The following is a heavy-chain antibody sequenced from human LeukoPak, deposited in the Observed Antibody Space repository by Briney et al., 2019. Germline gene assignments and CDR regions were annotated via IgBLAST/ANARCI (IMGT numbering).Heavy chain of an antibody. D-gene: IGHD6-19*01. Sequence: ASVKVSCKASGYTFTSYYMHWVRQAPGQGLEWMGIINPSGGSTSYAQKFQGRVTMTRDTSISTAYMELSRLRSDDTAVYYCARDKFREGSGYSSWGQGTLVTVSS. CDR2: INPSGGST. CDR3: ARDKFREGSGYSS. J-gene: IGHJ5*02. V-gene: IGHV1-46*01. CDR1: GYTFTSYY.